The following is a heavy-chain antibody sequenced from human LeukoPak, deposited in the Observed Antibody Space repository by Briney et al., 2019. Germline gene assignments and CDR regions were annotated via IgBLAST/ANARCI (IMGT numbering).Heavy chain of an antibody. D-gene: IGHD3-3*01. CDR2: INPNSGGT. CDR1: GYTSTGYY. J-gene: IGHJ6*03. Sequence: ASVKVSCKASGYTSTGYYMHWVRQAPGQGLEWMGWINPNSGGTNYAQKFQGRVTMTRDTSISTAYMELSRLRSDDTAVYYCARDQRGSYYDFWSGYSYYYYMDVWGKGTTVTVSS. CDR3: ARDQRGSYYDFWSGYSYYYYMDV. V-gene: IGHV1-2*02.